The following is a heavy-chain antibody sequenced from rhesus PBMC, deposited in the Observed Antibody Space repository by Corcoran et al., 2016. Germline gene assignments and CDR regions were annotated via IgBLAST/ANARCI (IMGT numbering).Heavy chain of an antibody. J-gene: IGHJ1*01. CDR1: GGSISDSYR. CDR3: ALSTGVIGFEF. D-gene: IGHD3-34*01. CDR2: IYGSSTST. V-gene: IGHV4S10*01. Sequence: QVQLQESGPGVVKPSETLSLTCAVSGGSISDSYRWSWIRQPPGKGLEWIGYIYGSSTSTNYNPSLKSRVTISKDTSKNQFSLKLSSVTAADTAVYYCALSTGVIGFEFWGQGALVTVSS.